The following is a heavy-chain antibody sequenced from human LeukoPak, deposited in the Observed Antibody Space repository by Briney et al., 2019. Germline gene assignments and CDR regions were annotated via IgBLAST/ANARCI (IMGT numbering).Heavy chain of an antibody. D-gene: IGHD6-13*01. Sequence: ASETLSLTCVVYGESFSGYYWTWIRQPPGKGLEWIGEIIDTGSTKYNSSLKSRVTISVDTSKNGFSLNLTSVTAADTAIYYCARTGSSWDRGHWFDPWGQGTLVTVSS. CDR3: ARTGSSWDRGHWFDP. CDR2: IIDTGST. V-gene: IGHV4-34*12. CDR1: GESFSGYY. J-gene: IGHJ5*02.